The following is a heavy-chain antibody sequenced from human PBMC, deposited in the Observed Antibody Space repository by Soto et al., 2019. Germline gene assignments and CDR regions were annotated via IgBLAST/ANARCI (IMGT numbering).Heavy chain of an antibody. V-gene: IGHV3-33*01. CDR3: ARGAFLAGPSDYFDY. CDR2: IWYDGSNK. CDR1: GFTFSSYG. J-gene: IGHJ4*02. D-gene: IGHD3-3*01. Sequence: PGGSLRLSCAASGFTFSSYGMHWVRQAPGKGLEWVAVIWYDGSNKYYAGSVKGRFTISRDNSKNTLYLQMNSLRAEDTAVYYCARGAFLAGPSDYFDYWGQGTLVTVSS.